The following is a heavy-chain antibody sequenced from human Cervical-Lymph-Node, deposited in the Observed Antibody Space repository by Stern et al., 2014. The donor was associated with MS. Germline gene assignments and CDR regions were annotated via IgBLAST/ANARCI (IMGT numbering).Heavy chain of an antibody. CDR1: GFSLSASGVS. CDR2: ISWDDDK. Sequence: QITLKESGPTLVKPTQTLTLTCTFSGFSLSASGVSVGWIRQPPGKALEXLALISWDDDKRYSPSLKSRLTITKDTSKNQVVLTMTNMDPVDTATFYCARGISTGYYRDWFDPWGQGTLVTVSS. V-gene: IGHV2-5*02. D-gene: IGHD3-9*01. CDR3: ARGISTGYYRDWFDP. J-gene: IGHJ5*02.